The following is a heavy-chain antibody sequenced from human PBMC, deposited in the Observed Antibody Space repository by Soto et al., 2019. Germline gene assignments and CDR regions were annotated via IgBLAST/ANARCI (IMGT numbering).Heavy chain of an antibody. CDR3: AKDHSDFWSGYYGYFQH. CDR1: GFTFSSYG. V-gene: IGHV3-23*01. CDR2: ISCSGSNT. J-gene: IGHJ1*01. Sequence: PGGSLRLSCAASGFTFSSYGMHWVRQAPGKGLEWASAISCSGSNTYYADSVKGRFTISRDNSKNTLYLQMNSLRAEDTAVYYCAKDHSDFWSGYYGYFQHWGQGTLVTVSS. D-gene: IGHD3-3*01.